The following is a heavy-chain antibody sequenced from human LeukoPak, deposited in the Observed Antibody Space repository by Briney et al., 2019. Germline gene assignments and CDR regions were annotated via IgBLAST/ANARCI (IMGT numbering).Heavy chain of an antibody. J-gene: IGHJ4*02. CDR1: GGSISSGYY. CDR3: ARYSDYGDYGPYFDY. D-gene: IGHD4-17*01. CDR2: IYHSGST. Sequence: SETLSLTCTVSGGSISSGYYWGWIRQPPGKGLEWTGSIYHSGSTYYNPSLKSRVTISVDTSKNQFSLKLSSVTAADTAVYYCARYSDYGDYGPYFDYWGQGTLVTVSS. V-gene: IGHV4-38-2*02.